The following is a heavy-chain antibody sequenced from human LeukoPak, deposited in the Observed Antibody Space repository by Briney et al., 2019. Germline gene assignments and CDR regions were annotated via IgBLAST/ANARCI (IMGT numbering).Heavy chain of an antibody. Sequence: GGSLRLSCAASGFIVSSNYMSWVRQAPGKGLEWVSAIFKSGTTYYADSVKDRFTISRDNSKNTLYLQMNSLRAEDTAVYYCARENWGAFDRWGQGTLVTVSS. CDR1: GFIVSSNY. CDR2: IFKSGTT. D-gene: IGHD7-27*01. V-gene: IGHV3-66*01. J-gene: IGHJ4*02. CDR3: ARENWGAFDR.